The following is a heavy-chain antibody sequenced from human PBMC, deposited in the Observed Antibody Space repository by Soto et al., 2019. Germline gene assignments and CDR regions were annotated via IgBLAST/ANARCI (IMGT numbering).Heavy chain of an antibody. D-gene: IGHD3-3*01. CDR3: ARGSEVLPYDFWSGYEDYYYGMDV. CDR1: GYTLTSYD. J-gene: IGHJ6*02. Sequence: ASVKVSCKASGYTLTSYDINWVRQATGQGLEWMGWMNPNSGNTGYAQKFQGRVTMTRNTSISTAYMELSSLRSEDTAVYYCARGSEVLPYDFWSGYEDYYYGMDVWGQGTTVTVSS. V-gene: IGHV1-8*01. CDR2: MNPNSGNT.